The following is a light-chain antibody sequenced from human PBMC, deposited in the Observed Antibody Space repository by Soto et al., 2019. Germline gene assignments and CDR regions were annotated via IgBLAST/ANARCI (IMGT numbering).Light chain of an antibody. J-gene: IGLJ1*01. CDR1: SSDVGSYNL. V-gene: IGLV2-23*02. CDR3: CSYAGSSTXV. CDR2: EVS. Sequence: QSALTQPASVSGSPGQSITISCTGASSDVGSYNLVSWYQQHPGKAPKLMIYEVSKRPSGVSNRFSGSKSGNTASLTISGLQAEDEADYYCCSYAGSSTXVXGTGTKVTVL.